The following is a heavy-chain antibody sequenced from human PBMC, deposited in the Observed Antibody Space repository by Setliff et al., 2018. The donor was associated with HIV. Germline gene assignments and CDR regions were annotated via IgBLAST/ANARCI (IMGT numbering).Heavy chain of an antibody. D-gene: IGHD1-7*01. V-gene: IGHV4-34*01. Sequence: PSETLSLTCAVYGGSVSGYYWSWIRQPPGKGLEWIGEIDHSGSTNYNPSLKSRVTISVDTSKNQFSLKLSSVTAADTPVYYCARDRSNWNYGKNYMDVWGKGTTVTVSS. CDR1: GGSVSGYY. CDR3: ARDRSNWNYGKNYMDV. J-gene: IGHJ6*03. CDR2: IDHSGST.